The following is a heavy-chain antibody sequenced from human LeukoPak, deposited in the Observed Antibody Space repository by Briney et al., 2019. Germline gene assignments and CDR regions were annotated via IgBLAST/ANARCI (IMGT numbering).Heavy chain of an antibody. CDR3: AREVGQQLVDY. D-gene: IGHD6-13*01. CDR2: ISSSSSTI. J-gene: IGHJ4*02. Sequence: GGSLRLSCAASGFTFSSYSMNWVRQAPGKGLEWVSYISSSSSTIYYADSVKGRFTISRDNAKNSLYLQMNSLRAEDTAVYYCAREVGQQLVDYWGQGTLVTVSS. CDR1: GFTFSSYS. V-gene: IGHV3-48*01.